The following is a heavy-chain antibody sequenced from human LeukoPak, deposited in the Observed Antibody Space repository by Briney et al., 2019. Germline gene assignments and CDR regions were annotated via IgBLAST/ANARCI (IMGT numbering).Heavy chain of an antibody. CDR2: INPNSGGT. CDR3: ARFDGATVG. D-gene: IGHD4-23*01. CDR1: GYTFPDYY. J-gene: IGHJ1*01. V-gene: IGHV1-2*02. Sequence: AASVKVSCKASGYTFPDYYMHWVRQAPGQGLEWMGWINPNSGGTDYAQKFQGRVTMTRDTSISTAYMDLSRLRSDDTAVYYCARFDGATVGWGQGTLVTVSS.